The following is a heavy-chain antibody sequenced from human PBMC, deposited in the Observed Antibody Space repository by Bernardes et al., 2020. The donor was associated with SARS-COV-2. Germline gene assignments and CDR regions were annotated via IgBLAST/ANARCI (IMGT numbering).Heavy chain of an antibody. V-gene: IGHV1-18*01. Sequence: ASVKVSCKTSGYTFSAFGISWVRQAPGQGLEWMGWINPYKGNTDYPQKFQGRVTLTTDTSTSTAYMELRSLSSDDTAVYFCARDRKVRGITNNWFDPWGQGTLIT. J-gene: IGHJ5*02. D-gene: IGHD3-10*01. CDR1: GYTFSAFG. CDR2: INPYKGNT. CDR3: ARDRKVRGITNNWFDP.